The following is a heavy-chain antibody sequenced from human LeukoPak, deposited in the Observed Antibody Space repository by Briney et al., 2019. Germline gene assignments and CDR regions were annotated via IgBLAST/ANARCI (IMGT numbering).Heavy chain of an antibody. Sequence: PSETLSLTCTVSGGSISSSSYYWGWIRQPPGKGLEWIGSIYYSGSTYYNPSLKSRVTISVDTSKNQFSLKLSSVTAADTAVYYCARRAWVPAVRAPNWFDPWGQGTLVTVSS. J-gene: IGHJ5*02. CDR1: GGSISSSSYY. CDR3: ARRAWVPAVRAPNWFDP. CDR2: IYYSGST. D-gene: IGHD2-2*01. V-gene: IGHV4-39*01.